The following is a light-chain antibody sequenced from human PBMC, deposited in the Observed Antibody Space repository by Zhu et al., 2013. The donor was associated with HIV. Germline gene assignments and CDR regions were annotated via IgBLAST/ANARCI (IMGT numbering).Light chain of an antibody. V-gene: IGKV1-9*01. J-gene: IGKJ3*01. CDR2: ASS. CDR1: QGIDRY. CDR3: HHVNDNPA. Sequence: DIQLTQSPSFLSASVGDRVTITCRATQGIDRYLAWYQQKPGKAPKLLIYASSTLQDGVPSRFAGRGSGTEFTLTITGLQPEDFATYYCHHVNDNPAFGPGTTVDFK.